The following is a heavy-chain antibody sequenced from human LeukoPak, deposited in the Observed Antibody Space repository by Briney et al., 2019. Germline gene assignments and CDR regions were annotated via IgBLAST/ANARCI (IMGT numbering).Heavy chain of an antibody. Sequence: GGSLRLSCEASGFTFGSHAVYWVRQAPGKGLEWVAGIFFSGGSPHYADPVNGRFTISRDNSRNTVYLQINSLRAEDTAVYYCGKTTVGYSSGQKPAWPVDYWGQGTLVTVSS. D-gene: IGHD5-18*01. CDR2: IFFSGGSP. CDR3: GKTTVGYSSGQKPAWPVDY. J-gene: IGHJ4*02. V-gene: IGHV3-23*01. CDR1: GFTFGSHA.